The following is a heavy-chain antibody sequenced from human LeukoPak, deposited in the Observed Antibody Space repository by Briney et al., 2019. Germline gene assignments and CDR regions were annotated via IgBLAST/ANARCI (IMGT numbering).Heavy chain of an antibody. CDR2: INPNRGGT. J-gene: IGHJ4*02. CDR3: ARDLKSASGSHFDY. CDR1: VYTSTGYY. V-gene: IGHV1-2*02. Sequence: GASVKVSSKASVYTSTGYYIHWVRQAPGQGLEWMGWINPNRGGTNYAQKFRGRVTRTRDTSTSKAYMELRRLRSDDAAVYYCARDLKSASGSHFDYWGQGTLVTVSS. D-gene: IGHD2-15*01.